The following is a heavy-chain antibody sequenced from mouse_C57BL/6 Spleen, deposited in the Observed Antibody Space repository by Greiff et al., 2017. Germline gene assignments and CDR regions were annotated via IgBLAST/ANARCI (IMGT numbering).Heavy chain of an antibody. Sequence: VQVVESGAELAKPGASVKLSCKASGYTFTSYWMHWVKQRPGQGLEWIGYINPSSGYTKYNQKFKDKATLTADKSSSTAYMQLSSLTYEDSAVYYCARGELGRGYFDYWGQGTTLTVSS. CDR2: INPSSGYT. CDR1: GYTFTSYW. CDR3: ARGELGRGYFDY. D-gene: IGHD4-1*01. V-gene: IGHV1-7*01. J-gene: IGHJ2*01.